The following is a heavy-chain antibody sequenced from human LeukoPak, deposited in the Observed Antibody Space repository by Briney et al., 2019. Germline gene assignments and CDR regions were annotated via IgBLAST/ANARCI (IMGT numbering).Heavy chain of an antibody. CDR3: AKDPHYGSGSYSYYFDY. D-gene: IGHD3-10*01. Sequence: PGGSLRLSCAASGFTFDDYAMHWVRQAPGKGLEWVSLISGDGGSTYYADSVKGRFTISRDNSKNSLYLQMKSLRTEDTALYYCAKDPHYGSGSYSYYFDYWGQGTLVTVSS. V-gene: IGHV3-43*02. CDR2: ISGDGGST. CDR1: GFTFDDYA. J-gene: IGHJ4*02.